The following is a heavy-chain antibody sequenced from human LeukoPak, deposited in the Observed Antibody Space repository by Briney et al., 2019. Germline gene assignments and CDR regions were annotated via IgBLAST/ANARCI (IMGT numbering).Heavy chain of an antibody. J-gene: IGHJ6*02. D-gene: IGHD2-15*01. CDR1: GFTFSSYG. CDR2: ISYDGSNK. Sequence: TGGSLRLSCAASGFTFSSYGMHWVRQAPGKGLEWVAVISYDGSNKYYADSVKGRFTISRDNSKNTLYLQMSSLRAEDTAVYYCAKDWLGYCSGGSCSYGMDVWGQGTTVTVSS. V-gene: IGHV3-30*18. CDR3: AKDWLGYCSGGSCSYGMDV.